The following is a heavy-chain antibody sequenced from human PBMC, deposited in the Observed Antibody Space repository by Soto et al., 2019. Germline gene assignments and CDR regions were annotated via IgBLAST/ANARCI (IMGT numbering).Heavy chain of an antibody. D-gene: IGHD6-19*01. CDR3: AKERHSSGWYLYFQH. V-gene: IGHV3-30*18. CDR2: ISYDGSNK. CDR1: GFTFSSYG. Sequence: SLRLSCAASGFTFSSYGMHWVRQAPGKGLEWVAVISYDGSNKYYADSVKGRFTISRDNSKNTLYLQMNSLRAEDTAVYYCAKERHSSGWYLYFQHWGQGTLVTVSS. J-gene: IGHJ1*01.